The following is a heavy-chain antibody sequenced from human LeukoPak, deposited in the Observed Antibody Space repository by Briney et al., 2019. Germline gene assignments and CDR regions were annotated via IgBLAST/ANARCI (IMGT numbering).Heavy chain of an antibody. CDR3: ATDYYDSSGPRF. CDR2: IYSGGST. V-gene: IGHV3-66*01. J-gene: IGHJ4*02. CDR1: RFTFSDFS. Sequence: PGGSLRLSCAASRFTFSDFSMNWVRQAPGKGLEWVSVIYSGGSTYYADSVKGRFTISRDNSKNTLYLQMNSLRAEDTAVYYCATDYYDSSGPRFWGQGTLVTVSS. D-gene: IGHD3-22*01.